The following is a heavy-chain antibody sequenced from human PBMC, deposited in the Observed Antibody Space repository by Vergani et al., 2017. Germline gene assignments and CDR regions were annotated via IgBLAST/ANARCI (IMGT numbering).Heavy chain of an antibody. J-gene: IGHJ6*02. V-gene: IGHV2-26*01. CDR2: IFSNDEK. D-gene: IGHD3-3*01. CDR3: ARIHGTWADFWSGPNDYYDYGMDV. Sequence: QVTLKESGPVLVKPTETLTLTCTVSGFSLSNARMGVSWIRQPPGKALEWLAHIFSNDEKSYSTSLKSRLTISKDTSKSQVVLTMTNMDPVDTATYYCARIHGTWADFWSGPNDYYDYGMDVWGQXP. CDR1: GFSLSNARMG.